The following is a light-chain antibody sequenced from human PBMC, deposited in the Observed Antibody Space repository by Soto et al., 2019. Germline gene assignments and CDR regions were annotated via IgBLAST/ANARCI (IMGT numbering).Light chain of an antibody. CDR1: QSVGSH. V-gene: IGKV3-15*01. Sequence: MTQSPSTLSGSVGERATLSCRASQSVGSHVAWYQQRPGQPPRLLIYGAYYRATGSPARFSGSASGTDFTLTISSLESEDFAVYYCQQYDNWPPFTFGPGTKVDIK. J-gene: IGKJ3*01. CDR3: QQYDNWPPFT. CDR2: GAY.